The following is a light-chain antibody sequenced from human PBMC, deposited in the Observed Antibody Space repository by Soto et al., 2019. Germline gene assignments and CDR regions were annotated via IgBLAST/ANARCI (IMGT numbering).Light chain of an antibody. CDR1: SSDVGGYNY. V-gene: IGLV2-14*01. Sequence: QSALTQPASVSGSRGQSITISCTGTSSDVGGYNYVSWYQQHPGKAPKLMIYDVSNRPSGVSNRFSGSKSGNTASLTISGLQAEDEADYYCSSYTTSSTLDVFGTGTKSTVL. CDR3: SSYTTSSTLDV. CDR2: DVS. J-gene: IGLJ1*01.